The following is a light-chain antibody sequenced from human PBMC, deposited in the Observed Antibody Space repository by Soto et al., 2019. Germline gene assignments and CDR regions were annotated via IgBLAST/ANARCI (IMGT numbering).Light chain of an antibody. J-gene: IGKJ2*01. CDR3: QQYGYSPVMYT. Sequence: DIQMTQSPSSLSASVGDRVTITCRTSQFISTYLHWYQQKPGKDTNLLIYAASKLHSGVPTRFSGRWSGTDFTLIISSLQSEDAANDSCQQYGYSPVMYTCGQGTKLEIK. CDR1: QFISTY. V-gene: IGKV1-39*01. CDR2: AAS.